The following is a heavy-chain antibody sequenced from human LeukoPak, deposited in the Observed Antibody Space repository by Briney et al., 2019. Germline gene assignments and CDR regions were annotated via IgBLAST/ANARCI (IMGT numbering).Heavy chain of an antibody. Sequence: SETLSLTCTVSGGSISSGNYYWSWIRQPPGKGLEWIGYIYYSGSSYYNPSLKSRVNISVDTSKSQFSLKLSSVTAADTAVYYCARVRVKIFGMISDFDYWGQGTLVTVSS. CDR1: GGSISSGNYY. CDR2: IYYSGSS. J-gene: IGHJ4*02. V-gene: IGHV4-30-4*01. CDR3: ARVRVKIFGMISDFDY. D-gene: IGHD3-3*01.